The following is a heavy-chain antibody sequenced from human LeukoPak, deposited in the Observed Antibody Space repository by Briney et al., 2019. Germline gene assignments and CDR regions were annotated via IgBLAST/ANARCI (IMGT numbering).Heavy chain of an antibody. D-gene: IGHD5-24*01. CDR1: GFTFSSCA. CDR2: INHSGST. CDR3: ARGPGYGYNIKRLDY. V-gene: IGHV4-34*01. J-gene: IGHJ4*02. Sequence: GSLRLSCAASGFTFSSCAMSWVRQAPGKGLEWIGEINHSGSTNYNPSLKSRVTISVDTSKNQFSLKLSSVTAADTAVYYCARGPGYGYNIKRLDYWGQGTLVTVSS.